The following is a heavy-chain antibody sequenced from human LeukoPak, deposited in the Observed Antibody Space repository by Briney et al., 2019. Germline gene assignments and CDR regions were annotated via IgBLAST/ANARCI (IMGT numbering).Heavy chain of an antibody. Sequence: ASVKASCKASGYTFIGYYMHWVRQAPGQGLEWMGWINPNSGATNYAQKFQGRVTMTRDTSISTSYMELSRLRFDDTAVYYCARDYSRAWFDPWGQGTLVTVSS. CDR1: GYTFIGYY. D-gene: IGHD2-15*01. CDR2: INPNSGAT. V-gene: IGHV1-2*02. CDR3: ARDYSRAWFDP. J-gene: IGHJ5*02.